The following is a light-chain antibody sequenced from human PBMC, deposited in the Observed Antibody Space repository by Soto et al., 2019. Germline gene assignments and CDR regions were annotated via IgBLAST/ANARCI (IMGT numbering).Light chain of an antibody. Sequence: QSVLTQPASVSGSPGQSSTISCTGTISDVSGYNFVSWYQQYPGKAPKLMIYDVSNRPSGVSNRFSGSKSGNTASLTISGLQAEDEADYYCSSYTSSNTYVFRAGTKVTVL. V-gene: IGLV2-14*03. CDR3: SSYTSSNTYV. J-gene: IGLJ1*01. CDR2: DVS. CDR1: ISDVSGYNF.